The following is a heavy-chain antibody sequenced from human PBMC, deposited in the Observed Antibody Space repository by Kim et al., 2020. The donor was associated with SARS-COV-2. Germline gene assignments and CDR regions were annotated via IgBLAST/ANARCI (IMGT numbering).Heavy chain of an antibody. J-gene: IGHJ6*02. CDR3: ARGEAWDDYGDSVYYYYGMDV. D-gene: IGHD4-17*01. CDR2: ISSSSSCT. Sequence: GGSLRLSCAASGFTFSDYYMSWIRQAPGKGLEWVSYISSSSSCTNYADSVKGRFTISRDNAKNSLYLQMNSLRAEDTAVYYCARGEAWDDYGDSVYYYYGMDVWGQGTTVTVSS. CDR1: GFTFSDYY. V-gene: IGHV3-11*06.